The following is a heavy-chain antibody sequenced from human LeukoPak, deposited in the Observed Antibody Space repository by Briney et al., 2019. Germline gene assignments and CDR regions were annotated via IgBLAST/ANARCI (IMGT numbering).Heavy chain of an antibody. CDR2: INPNSGGT. J-gene: IGHJ5*02. V-gene: IGHV1-2*02. CDR1: GYTFTGYY. CDR3: AARTDGYGDYEGNWFDP. D-gene: IGHD4-17*01. Sequence: ASVRVSCKASGYTFTGYYMRWVRQAPGQGLEWMGWINPNSGGTNYAQKFQGRVTMTRDTSIRTAYMELSRLRSDDTAVYYCAARTDGYGDYEGNWFDPWGQGTLVTVSS.